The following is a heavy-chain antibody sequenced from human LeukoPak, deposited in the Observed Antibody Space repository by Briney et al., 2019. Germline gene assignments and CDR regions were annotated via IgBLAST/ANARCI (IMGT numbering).Heavy chain of an antibody. D-gene: IGHD6-13*01. CDR3: ARVRSSWYQFDY. Sequence: PSETLSLTCAVYGGSFIGNYWSWIRQPPGKGLEWIGEINHSGSTNYNPSLKSRVTISMDTSKNQFSLKLSSVTAADTAVYYCARVRSSWYQFDYWGQGTLVTVSS. J-gene: IGHJ4*02. CDR1: GGSFIGNY. CDR2: INHSGST. V-gene: IGHV4-34*01.